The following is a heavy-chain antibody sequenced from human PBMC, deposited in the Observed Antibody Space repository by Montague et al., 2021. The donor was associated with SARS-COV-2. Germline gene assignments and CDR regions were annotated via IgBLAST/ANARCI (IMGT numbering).Heavy chain of an antibody. CDR1: GGSISRTSYP. D-gene: IGHD3-3*01. V-gene: IGHV4-39*01. Sequence: SETLSLTCTVSGGSISRTSYPLGRTPQPPAKGLAWLGNLYYSYSPYYNPSLRNQVTISVDTAKNQFSLKLSSVTAADTTVYYCARQKMGSVTIFGVVMHDRWFDPWGKRSLATVVS. CDR3: ARQKMGSVTIFGVVMHDRWFDP. CDR2: LYYSYSP. J-gene: IGHJ5*02.